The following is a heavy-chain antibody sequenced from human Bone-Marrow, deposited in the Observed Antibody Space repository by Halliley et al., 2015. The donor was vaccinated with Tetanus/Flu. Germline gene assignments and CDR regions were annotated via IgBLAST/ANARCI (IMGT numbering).Heavy chain of an antibody. J-gene: IGHJ6*03. Sequence: LVKPTQTLSLTCAISGDSVSSYSAAWNWYRQSPSRGLEWLGRTYYRSKWYNDYAVSVKGRITINPDTSKNQFSLQLNSVTPEDTAVYYCARLPSGRVLTDPNNDYYMDVWGQGTTVTVSS. CDR1: GDSVSSYSAA. V-gene: IGHV6-1*01. CDR3: ARLPSGRVLTDPNNDYYMDV. CDR2: TYYRSKWYN. D-gene: IGHD3-9*01.